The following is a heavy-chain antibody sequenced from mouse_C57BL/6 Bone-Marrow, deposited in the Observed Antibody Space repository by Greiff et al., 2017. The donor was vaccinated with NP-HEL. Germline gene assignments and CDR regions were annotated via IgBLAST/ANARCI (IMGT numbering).Heavy chain of an antibody. J-gene: IGHJ4*01. CDR2: ISDGGSYT. V-gene: IGHV5-4*03. CDR1: GFTFSSYA. CDR3: ARDDYYGSSYLYYYAMDY. D-gene: IGHD1-1*01. Sequence: DVKLVESGGGLVKPGGSLKLSCAASGFTFSSYALSWVRQTPEKRLEWVATISDGGSYTYYPDNVKGRFTISRDNAKNNLYLLMSHLKSEDTAMYYCARDDYYGSSYLYYYAMDYWGQGTSVTVSS.